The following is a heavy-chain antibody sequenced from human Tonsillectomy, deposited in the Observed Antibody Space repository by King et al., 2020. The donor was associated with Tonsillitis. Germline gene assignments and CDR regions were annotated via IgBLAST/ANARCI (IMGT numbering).Heavy chain of an antibody. Sequence: QLVQAGGGLVKPGGSLRLSCAASGFTFSSYSMNWVRQAPGKGLVGVSSISSSSSYIYYADSVKGRFTISRDNDKNSLYLQMNSRRAEDTAVYYCARVGPPDSIRFTNSQDYWGQGNLVTVSS. CDR1: GFTFSSYS. V-gene: IGHV3-21*01. CDR3: ARVGPPDSIRFTNSQDY. CDR2: ISSSSSYI. D-gene: IGHD3-22*01. J-gene: IGHJ4*02.